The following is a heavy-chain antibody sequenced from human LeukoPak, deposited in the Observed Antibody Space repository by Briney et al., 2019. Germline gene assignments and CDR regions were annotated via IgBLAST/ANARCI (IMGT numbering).Heavy chain of an antibody. Sequence: SETLSLTCTVSGDSLSSYYWSWIRRPAGKGLEWIGRIYSSGNANYNPSLKSRVTMSIDTSKDQFSLKLTSVTAADTAVYYCARDLVVGTTEGYFDYWGQGTLVTVSS. CDR3: ARDLVVGTTEGYFDY. D-gene: IGHD1-26*01. CDR2: IYSSGNA. CDR1: GDSLSSYY. V-gene: IGHV4-4*07. J-gene: IGHJ4*02.